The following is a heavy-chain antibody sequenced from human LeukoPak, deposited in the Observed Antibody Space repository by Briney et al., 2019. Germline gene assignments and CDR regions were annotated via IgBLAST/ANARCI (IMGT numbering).Heavy chain of an antibody. CDR3: ARVAPSGGYSYAIDY. Sequence: SETLSLTCIVSGGSISSNSHYWGWIRQPPGKGLEWIGSIYSSGTTYYNPSLRSRLTISADTSKNLFSLKLGSVAAADTAVYYCARVAPSGGYSYAIDYWGQGTLVTVSS. J-gene: IGHJ4*02. CDR1: GGSISSNSHY. V-gene: IGHV4-39*07. CDR2: IYSSGTT. D-gene: IGHD5-18*01.